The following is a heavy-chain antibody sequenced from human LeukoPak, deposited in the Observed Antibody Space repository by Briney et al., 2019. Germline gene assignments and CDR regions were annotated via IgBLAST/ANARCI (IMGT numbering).Heavy chain of an antibody. V-gene: IGHV4-59*01. Sequence: SETLSLTCAVYGGSFSGYYWSWIRQPPGKGLEWIGYIYYSGSTNYNPSLKSRVTISVDTSKNQFSLKLSSVTAADTAVYYCARGEVRGAVNYWGQGTLVTVSS. CDR3: ARGEVRGAVNY. D-gene: IGHD3-10*01. J-gene: IGHJ4*02. CDR1: GGSFSGYY. CDR2: IYYSGST.